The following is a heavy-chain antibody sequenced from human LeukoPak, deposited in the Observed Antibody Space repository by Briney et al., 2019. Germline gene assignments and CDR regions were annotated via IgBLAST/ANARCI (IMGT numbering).Heavy chain of an antibody. D-gene: IGHD2-15*01. J-gene: IGHJ5*02. CDR1: GITFSSYG. CDR3: VRGGESTWS. Sequence: PGRSLRLSCAASGITFSSYGMHWVRQAPGKGLEWVAVIWNDGSSKYYADSVKGRFTISRDNSKNTLYLQMNSLRAEDTAVYYCVRGGESTWSWGQGTLVTVSS. V-gene: IGHV3-33*01. CDR2: IWNDGSSK.